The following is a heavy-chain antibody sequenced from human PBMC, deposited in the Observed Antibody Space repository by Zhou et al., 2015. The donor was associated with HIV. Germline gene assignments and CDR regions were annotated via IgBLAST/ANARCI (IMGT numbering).Heavy chain of an antibody. J-gene: IGHJ6*02. CDR2: IIPIFGTA. D-gene: IGHD1-26*01. Sequence: QVQLVQSGAEVKKPGSSVKVSCKASGGTFSSYAISWVRQAPGQGLEWMGGIIPIFGTANYAQKFQGRVTITADESTSTAYMELSSLRSEDTAVYYCARGEVRPGGAYYYYGMDVWGQGDHGHRLL. CDR3: ARGEVRPGGAYYYYGMDV. V-gene: IGHV1-69*01. CDR1: GGTFSSYA.